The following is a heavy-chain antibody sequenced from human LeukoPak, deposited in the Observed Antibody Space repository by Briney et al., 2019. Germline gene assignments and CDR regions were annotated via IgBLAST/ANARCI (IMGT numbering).Heavy chain of an antibody. Sequence: SETLSLTCTVFGDSKNGFHWSWIRQPPGKGLEWIGCVSYSGSTDYNPSLKSRVTISVDRSKNQFSLKLSSVTAADTAVYYCAKVPSSSWTPAEYFQHWGQGTLVTVSS. CDR3: AKVPSSSWTPAEYFQH. CDR2: VSYSGST. J-gene: IGHJ1*01. CDR1: GDSKNGFH. D-gene: IGHD6-13*01. V-gene: IGHV4-59*12.